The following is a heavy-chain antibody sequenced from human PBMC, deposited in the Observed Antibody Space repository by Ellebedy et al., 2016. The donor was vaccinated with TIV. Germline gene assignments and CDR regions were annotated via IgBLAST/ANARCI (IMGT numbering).Heavy chain of an antibody. D-gene: IGHD3-22*01. CDR2: IYWNDDK. CDR3: AHMGYDSSGYYLSAFDY. J-gene: IGHJ4*02. CDR1: GFSLSTSGVG. V-gene: IGHV2-5*01. Sequence: SGPTLVKPTQTLTLTCTFSGFSLSTSGVGVGWIRQPPGKALEWLALIYWNDDKRYSPSLKSRLTITKDTSKNQVVLTMTNMDPVDTATYYCAHMGYDSSGYYLSAFDYWGQGTLVTVSS.